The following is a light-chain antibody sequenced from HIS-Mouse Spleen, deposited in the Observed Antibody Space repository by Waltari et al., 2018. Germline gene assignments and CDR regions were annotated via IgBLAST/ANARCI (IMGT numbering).Light chain of an antibody. CDR2: DVS. CDR1: RSDVGGYHY. CDR3: CSYAGSYTLV. V-gene: IGLV2-11*01. J-gene: IGLJ2*01. Sequence: QSALTQPRSVSGSPGQSVTISCTGTRSDVGGYHYVASYQQHPGKAPNLMISDVSKRPSGVPDRFSGSKSGNTASLTISGLQAEDEADYYCCSYAGSYTLVFGGGTKLTVL.